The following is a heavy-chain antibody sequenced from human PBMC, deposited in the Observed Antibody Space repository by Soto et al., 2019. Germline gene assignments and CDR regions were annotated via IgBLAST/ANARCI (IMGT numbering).Heavy chain of an antibody. J-gene: IGHJ4*02. Sequence: ASVKVSCKASGYTSTSYAMHWVRQAPGQRLEWMGWINAGNGNTKYSQKFQGRVTITRDTSASTAYMELSSLRSEDTAVYYCARVRPGIAAAGFIVDYWGQGTLVTVSS. D-gene: IGHD6-13*01. V-gene: IGHV1-3*01. CDR1: GYTSTSYA. CDR3: ARVRPGIAAAGFIVDY. CDR2: INAGNGNT.